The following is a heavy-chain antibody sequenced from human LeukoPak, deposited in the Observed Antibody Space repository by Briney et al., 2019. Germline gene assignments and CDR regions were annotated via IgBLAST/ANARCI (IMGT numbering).Heavy chain of an antibody. Sequence: GGSLRLSCAASGFTFSSYAMHWVRQAPGKGLEWVAVISYDGSNKYYADSVKGRFTISRDNSKNTLYLQMNSLRAEDTAIYYCAREGPRGNSQFDYWGQGTLVTVSS. J-gene: IGHJ4*02. CDR1: GFTFSSYA. V-gene: IGHV3-30-3*01. D-gene: IGHD2/OR15-2a*01. CDR2: ISYDGSNK. CDR3: AREGPRGNSQFDY.